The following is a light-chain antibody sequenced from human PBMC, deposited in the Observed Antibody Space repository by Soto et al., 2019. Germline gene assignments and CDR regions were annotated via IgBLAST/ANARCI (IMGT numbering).Light chain of an antibody. CDR2: DAS. CDR1: QDISNY. V-gene: IGKV1-33*01. J-gene: IGKJ5*01. CDR3: RQYSHLIT. Sequence: DIQMTQSPSSLSASVGDRVTITCQASQDISNYLNWYQQKLGKAPKLLIYDASNLETGVPSRFSGSGSGTDFTFTISSLQPEDIATYYCRQYSHLITFGQGTRLDIK.